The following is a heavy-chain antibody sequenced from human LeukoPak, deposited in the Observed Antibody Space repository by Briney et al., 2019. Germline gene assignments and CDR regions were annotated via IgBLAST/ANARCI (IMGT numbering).Heavy chain of an antibody. CDR2: IKKNGSEQ. Sequence: GGSLRLSCVASGVSFSDHWMNWFRQAPGKGLEWVATIKKNGSEQYYVDSMKGRLTISRDNAKNSVYLQIHNLRAEDTAVYYCARDLGWLQSDYWGQGTLVTVSS. V-gene: IGHV3-7*01. J-gene: IGHJ4*02. CDR1: GVSFSDHW. CDR3: ARDLGWLQSDY. D-gene: IGHD5-24*01.